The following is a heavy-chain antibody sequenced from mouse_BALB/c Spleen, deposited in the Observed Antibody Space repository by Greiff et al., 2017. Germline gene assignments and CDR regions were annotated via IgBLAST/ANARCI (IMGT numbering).Heavy chain of an antibody. D-gene: IGHD4-1*01. Sequence: EVQRVESGGGLVKPGGSLKLSCAASGFTFSSYAMSWVRQSPEKRLEWVAEISSGGSYTYYPDTVTGRFTISRDNAKNTLYLEMSSLRSEDTAMYYCARGTGPYYAMDYWGQGTSVTVSS. CDR3: ARGTGPYYAMDY. J-gene: IGHJ4*01. CDR1: GFTFSSYA. V-gene: IGHV5-9-4*01. CDR2: ISSGGSYT.